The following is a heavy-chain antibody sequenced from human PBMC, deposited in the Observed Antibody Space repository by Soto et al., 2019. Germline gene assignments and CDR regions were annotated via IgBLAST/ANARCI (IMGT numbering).Heavy chain of an antibody. CDR3: AKTMDFFVVPAATPPQVTFDY. V-gene: IGHV3-23*01. Sequence: PGGSLRLSCAASGFTFISYAMSWVRQAPGKGLEWVSAISGSGGDTYYADAVKGRFTISRDNSKNTLYLQMNSPRADDSAVYYCAKTMDFFVVPAATPPQVTFDYWGQGTLVTVSS. CDR1: GFTFISYA. J-gene: IGHJ4*02. CDR2: ISGSGGDT. D-gene: IGHD2-2*02.